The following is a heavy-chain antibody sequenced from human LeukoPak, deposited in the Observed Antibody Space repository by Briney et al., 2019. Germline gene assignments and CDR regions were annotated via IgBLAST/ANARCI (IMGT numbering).Heavy chain of an antibody. CDR3: ARPRLDYGDYGYYFDY. CDR2: ISYDGSNK. J-gene: IGHJ4*02. Sequence: GGSLRLSCAASGFTFSSYATHWVRQAPGKGLEWVAVISYDGSNKYYADSVKGRFTISRDNSKNTLYLQMNSLRAEDTAVYYCARPRLDYGDYGYYFDYWGQGTLVTVSS. V-gene: IGHV3-30*04. D-gene: IGHD4-17*01. CDR1: GFTFSSYA.